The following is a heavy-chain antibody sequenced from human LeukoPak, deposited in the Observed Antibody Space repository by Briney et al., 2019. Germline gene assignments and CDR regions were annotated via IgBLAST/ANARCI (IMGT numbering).Heavy chain of an antibody. J-gene: IGHJ4*02. CDR2: ISWNSGTI. CDR1: GFSFDDFA. CDR3: ARDGARGHYDSSGYIHY. V-gene: IGHV3-9*01. D-gene: IGHD3-22*01. Sequence: GGSLRLSCAASGFSFDDFAMHWVRQAPGKGLEWVSGISWNSGTIDYADSVKGRFTISRDNPKNSLYLQMNSLRAEDTAVYYCARDGARGHYDSSGYIHYWGQGTLVTVSS.